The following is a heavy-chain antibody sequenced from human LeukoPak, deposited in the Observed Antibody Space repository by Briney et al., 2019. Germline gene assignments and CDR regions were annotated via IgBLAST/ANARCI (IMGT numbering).Heavy chain of an antibody. Sequence: GASVKVSCKASGYIFTGYYMHWVRQAPGQGLEWMGWINPNSGGTNSAQKFQGRVTMTRDTSINTAYMELSRLTSDDTAVYYCARHPYSGSYHFDYWGQGTLVTVSS. CDR2: INPNSGGT. J-gene: IGHJ4*02. D-gene: IGHD1-26*01. V-gene: IGHV1-2*02. CDR3: ARHPYSGSYHFDY. CDR1: GYIFTGYY.